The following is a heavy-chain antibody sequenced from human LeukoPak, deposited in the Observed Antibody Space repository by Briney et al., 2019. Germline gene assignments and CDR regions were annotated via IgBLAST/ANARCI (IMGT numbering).Heavy chain of an antibody. CDR2: ISYDGSNK. J-gene: IGHJ4*02. CDR1: GFTFSSYG. Sequence: PGGSLRLSCAASGFTFSSYGMHWVRQAPGKGLEWVAVISYDGSNKYYADSVKGRFTISRDNSKNTLYLQMNSLRAEDTAVYYCAKGPWAVAGYFDYWGQGTLVTVSS. D-gene: IGHD6-19*01. CDR3: AKGPWAVAGYFDY. V-gene: IGHV3-30*18.